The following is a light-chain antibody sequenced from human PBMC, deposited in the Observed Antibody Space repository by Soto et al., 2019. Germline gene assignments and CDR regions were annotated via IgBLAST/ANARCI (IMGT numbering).Light chain of an antibody. CDR1: SSDVGGYNY. CDR3: SSYTSSITHV. Sequence: QSALTQPASVSGSPGQSITIACTGTSSDVGGYNYVSWHQQHPGKAPKLLIDDVSSRPSGVSNRFSASKSGNTASLTISGLQAEDEADYYCSSYTSSITHVFGTGTKLTVL. J-gene: IGLJ1*01. V-gene: IGLV2-14*01. CDR2: DVS.